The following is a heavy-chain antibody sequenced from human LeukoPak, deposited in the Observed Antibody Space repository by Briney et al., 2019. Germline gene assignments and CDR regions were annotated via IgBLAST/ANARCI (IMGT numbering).Heavy chain of an antibody. Sequence: GGSLRLSCAASGFTFSSYAMSWVRQAPGKGLEWVSAISGSGGSTYYADSVKGRFTISRDNSKNTLYLQMNSLRAEDTAVYYCAKVPFTMVRGVIIRWFDPWGQGTLVTVSS. CDR3: AKVPFTMVRGVIIRWFDP. D-gene: IGHD3-10*01. CDR2: ISGSGGST. V-gene: IGHV3-23*01. J-gene: IGHJ5*02. CDR1: GFTFSSYA.